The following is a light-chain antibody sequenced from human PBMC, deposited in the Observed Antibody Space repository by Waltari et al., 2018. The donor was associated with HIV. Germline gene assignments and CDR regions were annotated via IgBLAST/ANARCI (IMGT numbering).Light chain of an antibody. Sequence: QSVLTQPPSASGTPGRRVTISCSGTRSRIGSNTVSWYQHLPGMAPRLLIYRDDQRPSGVPERFSGSKSGASASLAISWLHSEDEGDYYCASWDDRVNGAVFGGGTQLTVL. V-gene: IGLV1-44*01. CDR1: RSRIGSNT. J-gene: IGLJ7*01. CDR3: ASWDDRVNGAV. CDR2: RDD.